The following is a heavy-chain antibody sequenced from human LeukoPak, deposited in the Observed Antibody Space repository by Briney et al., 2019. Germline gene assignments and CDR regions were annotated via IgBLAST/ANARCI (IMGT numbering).Heavy chain of an antibody. J-gene: IGHJ5*02. Sequence: ASVKVSCKASGYTFTSYDINWVRQATGQGLEWMGWMNPNSGNTGYAQKFQGRVTMTRNTSISTAYMELSSLRSGDTAVYYCARGRRWLQFNWFDPWGQGTLVTVSS. CDR3: ARGRRWLQFNWFDP. D-gene: IGHD5-24*01. CDR2: MNPNSGNT. V-gene: IGHV1-8*01. CDR1: GYTFTSYD.